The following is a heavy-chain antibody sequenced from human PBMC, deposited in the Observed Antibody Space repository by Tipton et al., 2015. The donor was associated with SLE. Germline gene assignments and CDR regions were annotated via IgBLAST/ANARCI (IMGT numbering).Heavy chain of an antibody. CDR1: GAPINSNF. Sequence: TLSLTCTVSGAPINSNFWSWIRQSPGKGLEWIGEINHSGSTNYNPSLKSRVTISVDTSKNQFSLKLSSVTAADTAVYYCARGRVYSNIPWAFDIWGQGTMVTVSS. J-gene: IGHJ3*02. V-gene: IGHV4-34*01. CDR3: ARGRVYSNIPWAFDI. CDR2: INHSGST. D-gene: IGHD4-11*01.